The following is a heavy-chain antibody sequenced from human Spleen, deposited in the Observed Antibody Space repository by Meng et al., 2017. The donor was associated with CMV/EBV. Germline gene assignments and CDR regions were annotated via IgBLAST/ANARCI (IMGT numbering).Heavy chain of an antibody. CDR3: ARVFTSSWFDP. CDR1: GGSISSGDYF. J-gene: IGHJ5*02. Sequence: CTVSGGSISSGDYFWSWIRPPPGKGLELIGYIYYSWSTYYHPSLKSRVTISVDTSKNQFSLKLSSVTAADTAVYYCARVFTSSWFDPWGQGTLVTVSS. V-gene: IGHV4-30-4*08. CDR2: IYYSWST. D-gene: IGHD2-2*01.